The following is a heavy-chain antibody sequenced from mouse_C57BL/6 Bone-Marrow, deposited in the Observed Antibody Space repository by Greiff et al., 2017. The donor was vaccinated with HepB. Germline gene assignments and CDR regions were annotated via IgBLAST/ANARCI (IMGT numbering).Heavy chain of an antibody. CDR2: IDPENGDT. V-gene: IGHV14-4*01. Sequence: EVQLQHPGAELVKPGASVKLSCKASGYTFTSYWMHWVKQRPEQGLEWIGWIDPENGDTEYASKFQGKATITADTSSNTAYLQLSSLTSEDTAVYYCTVFYYGSMWFAYWGQGTLVTVSA. J-gene: IGHJ3*01. CDR3: TVFYYGSMWFAY. CDR1: GYTFTSYW. D-gene: IGHD1-1*01.